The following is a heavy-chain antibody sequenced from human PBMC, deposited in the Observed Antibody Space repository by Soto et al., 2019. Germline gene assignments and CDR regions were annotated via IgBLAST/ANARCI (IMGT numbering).Heavy chain of an antibody. D-gene: IGHD2-21*02. J-gene: IGHJ4*02. CDR2: ISGSGGST. Sequence: GGSLRLSCAASGFTFSSYAMSWVRQAPGKGLEWVSAISGSGGSTYYADSVKGRFTISRDNSKNTLYLQMNSLRAEDTAVYYCAKGDYCGGDCASGPGGYYFDYWGQGTLVTVSS. V-gene: IGHV3-23*01. CDR1: GFTFSSYA. CDR3: AKGDYCGGDCASGPGGYYFDY.